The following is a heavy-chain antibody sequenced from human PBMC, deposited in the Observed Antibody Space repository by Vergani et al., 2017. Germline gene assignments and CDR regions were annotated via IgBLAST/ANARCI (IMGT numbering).Heavy chain of an antibody. CDR1: GYSFTSYW. CDR2: IYPGDSDT. CDR3: ARSRINYGDCMTFDY. J-gene: IGHJ3*01. V-gene: IGHV5-51*03. Sequence: EVQLVQSGAEVKKPGESLKISCKGSGYSFTSYWIGWVRQMPGKGLVWMGIIYPGDSDTRYSPSFQGQVTISADKSISTAYLQWSSLKASDTAMYYCARSRINYGDCMTFDYWGQGTMVTVSS. D-gene: IGHD4-17*01.